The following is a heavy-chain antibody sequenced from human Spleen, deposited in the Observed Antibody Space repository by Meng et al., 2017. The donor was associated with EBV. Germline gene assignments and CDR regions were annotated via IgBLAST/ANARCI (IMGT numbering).Heavy chain of an antibody. CDR1: VDAATVGGDG. CDR2: IDYSGST. CDR3: ARLLTGEGGWFGP. Sequence: QRHGPAPGPWLPQQSLPLPVSASVDAATVGGDGWSWIRHTPGKDMEWMGIIDYSGSTRYIPSLRIRVTISVDTPKNQFSLKLSSVTAADTAVYFCARLLTGEGGWFGPWGQGTLVTVSS. J-gene: IGHJ5*02. D-gene: IGHD3-9*01. V-gene: IGHV4-30-4*01.